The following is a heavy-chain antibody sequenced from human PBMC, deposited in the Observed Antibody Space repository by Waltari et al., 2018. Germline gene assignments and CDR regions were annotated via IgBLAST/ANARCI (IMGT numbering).Heavy chain of an antibody. CDR3: ARGNILGSAWYQRKGSFDS. J-gene: IGHJ4*01. CDR2: INRSGGT. V-gene: IGHV4-34*02. D-gene: IGHD6-19*01. CDR1: GGSCTDFY. Sequence: QVHLQQWGAGLLKPSETLSLTCAVSGGSCTDFYWAWIRQSPTKGLVWIGEINRSGGTNYSPSLKSRVTMSVDTSKNQFSLNLSSINAADTAVYYCARGNILGSAWYQRKGSFDSWGQGTLVAVSS.